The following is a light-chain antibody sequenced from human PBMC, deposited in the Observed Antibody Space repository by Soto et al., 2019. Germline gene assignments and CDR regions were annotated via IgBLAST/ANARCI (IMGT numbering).Light chain of an antibody. V-gene: IGKV3-11*01. CDR3: QQRSNWPPIP. CDR2: DAS. Sequence: EIVWTQSPATLSLSPGERATLSCRASQSVSSYLAWYQQKPCQAPRLLIYDASNRATGIPARFSGSGSGTDFTLTISSLEPEDFAVYYGQQRSNWPPIPFGQGTRREIK. J-gene: IGKJ5*01. CDR1: QSVSSY.